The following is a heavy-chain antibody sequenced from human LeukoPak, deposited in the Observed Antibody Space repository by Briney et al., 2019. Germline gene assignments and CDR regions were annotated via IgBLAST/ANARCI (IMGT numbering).Heavy chain of an antibody. CDR3: AELGITMIGGV. D-gene: IGHD3-10*02. V-gene: IGHV3-11*04. J-gene: IGHJ6*04. CDR2: ISSSGSTI. Sequence: LSLTCTVSGDSISSYYWSWIRQPAGKGLEWVSYISSSGSTIYYADSVKGRFTISRDNAKNSLYLQMNSLRAEDTAVYYCAELGITMIGGVWGKGTTVTISS. CDR1: GDSISSYY.